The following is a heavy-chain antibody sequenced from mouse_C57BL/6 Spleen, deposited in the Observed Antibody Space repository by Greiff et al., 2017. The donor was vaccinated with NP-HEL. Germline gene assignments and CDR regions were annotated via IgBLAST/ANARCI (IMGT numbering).Heavy chain of an antibody. CDR1: GFTFSDYY. V-gene: IGHV5-16*01. Sequence: EVQLQESEGGLVQPGSSMKLSCTASGFTFSDYYMAWVRQVPEKGLEWVANINYDGSSTYYLDSLKSRFIISRDNAKNILYLQMSSLKSEDTATYYCARVATVVDAMDYWGQGTSVTVSS. D-gene: IGHD1-1*01. CDR2: INYDGSST. J-gene: IGHJ4*01. CDR3: ARVATVVDAMDY.